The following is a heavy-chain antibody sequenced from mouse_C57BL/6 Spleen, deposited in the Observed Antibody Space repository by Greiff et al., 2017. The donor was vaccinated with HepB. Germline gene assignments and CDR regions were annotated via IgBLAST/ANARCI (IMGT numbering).Heavy chain of an antibody. J-gene: IGHJ2*01. Sequence: EVQLQQSGPGLVKPSQSLSLTCSVTGYSITSGYYWNWIRQFPGNKLEWMGYISYDGSNNYNPSLKNRISITRDTSKNQFFLKLNSVTTEDTATYYCARGSTMITTGYYFDYWGQGTTLTVSS. CDR2: ISYDGSN. CDR3: ARGSTMITTGYYFDY. CDR1: GYSITSGYY. V-gene: IGHV3-6*01. D-gene: IGHD2-4*01.